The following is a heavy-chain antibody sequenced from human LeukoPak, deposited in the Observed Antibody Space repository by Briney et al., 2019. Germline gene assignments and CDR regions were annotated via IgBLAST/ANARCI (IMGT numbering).Heavy chain of an antibody. Sequence: GGSLRLSCAASGFTFSDYYMIWIRQAPGMGPEWVSYISSSGSTIYYADSVKGRFTISRDTAKNSLYLQMNSLRDEDTAVYYCARERADSSGFYYFDYWGQGTLVTVSS. D-gene: IGHD3-22*01. CDR2: ISSSGSTI. CDR3: ARERADSSGFYYFDY. V-gene: IGHV3-11*04. CDR1: GFTFSDYY. J-gene: IGHJ4*02.